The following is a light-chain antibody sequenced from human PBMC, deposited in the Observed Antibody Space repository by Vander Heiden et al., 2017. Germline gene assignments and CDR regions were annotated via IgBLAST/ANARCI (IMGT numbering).Light chain of an antibody. CDR3: QSYDSSLSGWV. CDR1: SPNIGAGYD. CDR2: GNT. V-gene: IGLV1-40*01. J-gene: IGLJ3*02. Sequence: QSVLTQTPSVSAAPGQRVTIPFTGNSPNIGAGYDVHWYQHLPGTAPKILIYGNTNRPSGVPDRFSGSKSGTSASLAITGLQAEDEADYYCQSYDSSLSGWVFGGGTKLTVV.